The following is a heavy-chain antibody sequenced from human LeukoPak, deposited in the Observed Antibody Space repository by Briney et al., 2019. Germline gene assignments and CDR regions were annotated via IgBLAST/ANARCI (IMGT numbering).Heavy chain of an antibody. CDR3: ARDPYYYGSGRYYFGMDV. CDR1: GFTFSDYY. D-gene: IGHD3-10*01. V-gene: IGHV3-11*06. Sequence: PGGSLRLSCAASGFTFSDYYRSWIRQAPGKGLEWVSYISSSSSYTNDADSVKGRFTISRDNAKNSLYLQMNSLRAEDTAVYYCARDPYYYGSGRYYFGMDVWGKGTTVTVSS. J-gene: IGHJ6*04. CDR2: ISSSSSYT.